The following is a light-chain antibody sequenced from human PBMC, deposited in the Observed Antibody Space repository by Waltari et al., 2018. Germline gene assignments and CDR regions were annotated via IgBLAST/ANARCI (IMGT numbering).Light chain of an antibody. J-gene: IGLJ3*02. CDR2: PNN. V-gene: IGLV1-44*01. CDR3: AVWDDSLDGPV. CDR1: DANIGKTT. Sequence: QSVLTQPPSAPGTPGQRLADSCSGSDANIGKTTLNWYPHAPGTAPKAVIYPNNERPSGVPDRFSVSKSGTSASLAISGLQSEDEGDYYCAVWDDSLDGPVFGGGTKLTVL.